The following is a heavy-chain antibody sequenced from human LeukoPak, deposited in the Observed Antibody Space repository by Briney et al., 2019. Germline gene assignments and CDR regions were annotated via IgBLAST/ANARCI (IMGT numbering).Heavy chain of an antibody. CDR2: IYYSGST. V-gene: IGHV4-31*03. CDR3: AREVRTPGSPHGMAV. D-gene: IGHD3-10*01. CDR1: GGSISSGGYY. J-gene: IGHJ6*02. Sequence: SETLSLTCTVSGGSISSGGYYWSWIRQHPGKGLEWIGYIYYSGSTYYNPSLKSRVTISVDTSKNQFSLKLSSVTAADTAVYYCAREVRTPGSPHGMAVGAQGTTVPVP.